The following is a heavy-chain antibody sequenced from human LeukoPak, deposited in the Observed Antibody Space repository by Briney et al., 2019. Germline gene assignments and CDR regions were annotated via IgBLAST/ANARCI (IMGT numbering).Heavy chain of an antibody. J-gene: IGHJ6*03. V-gene: IGHV3-11*01. CDR1: GFTLSDYY. Sequence: PGGSLRLSCAASGFTLSDYYMSWIRQAPGKGLEWVSYISSSGSTIYYADSVKGRFTISRDNAKNSLYLQMNSLRAEDTAVYYCARERTAYYYYYMDVWGKGTTVTVSS. CDR3: ARERTAYYYYYMDV. CDR2: ISSSGSTI.